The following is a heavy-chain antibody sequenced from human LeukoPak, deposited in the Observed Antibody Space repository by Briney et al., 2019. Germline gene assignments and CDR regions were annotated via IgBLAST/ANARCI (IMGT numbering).Heavy chain of an antibody. Sequence: GGSLRLSCAASGFTFDDYAMYWVRQAPGKGLEWVSGVSWNSRIIDYADSVKSRFTISRDNAKRSLYLQMNSLRSEDTAFYYCARLTGAASGTYYFDYWGQGTLVTVSS. CDR1: GFTFDDYA. V-gene: IGHV3-9*01. CDR3: ARLTGAASGTYYFDY. J-gene: IGHJ4*02. D-gene: IGHD1-26*01. CDR2: VSWNSRII.